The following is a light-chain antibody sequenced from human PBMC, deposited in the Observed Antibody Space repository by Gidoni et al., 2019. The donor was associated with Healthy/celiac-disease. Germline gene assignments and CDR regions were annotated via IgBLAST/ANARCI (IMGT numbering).Light chain of an antibody. V-gene: IGLV2-11*01. J-gene: IGLJ1*01. Sequence: QSALTKPRPVSGSPGQSVTTSCTGPSHDVGGYNYVSWYQHHPGKAPKLMIYDVSKRPSGVPDRFSGSKSGNTASLTISGLQAEDEADYYCCSYAGSYTYVFGTGTKVTVL. CDR1: SHDVGGYNY. CDR2: DVS. CDR3: CSYAGSYTYV.